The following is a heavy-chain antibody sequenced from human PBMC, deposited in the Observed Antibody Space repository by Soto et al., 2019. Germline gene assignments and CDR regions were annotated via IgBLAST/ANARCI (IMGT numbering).Heavy chain of an antibody. CDR1: GYTFTSYG. CDR2: ISAYNGNT. Sequence: ASVKVSCKASGYTFTSYGISWVRQAPGQGLEWMGWISAYNGNTNYAQKLQGRVTMTTDTSTSTAYMELSSLRSEDTAVYYCASAGYRPCCGMDVWGQGTTVTVSS. CDR3: ASAGYRPCCGMDV. J-gene: IGHJ6*02. V-gene: IGHV1-18*01. D-gene: IGHD5-18*01.